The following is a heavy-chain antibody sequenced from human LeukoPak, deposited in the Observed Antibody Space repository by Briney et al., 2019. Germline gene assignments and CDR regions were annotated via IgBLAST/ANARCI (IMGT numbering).Heavy chain of an antibody. Sequence: SETLSLTCTVSGDSISTCYWSWIRPPAGKRLEWIGYIHFSGTTNYNPSLKSRVTISVDTSKNQFSLRLSSVTAADTALYYCARHGPLYDIWSAQFYFDYWGQGTLVTVSS. CDR1: GDSISTCY. V-gene: IGHV4-59*08. CDR2: IHFSGTT. CDR3: ARHGPLYDIWSAQFYFDY. D-gene: IGHD3-3*01. J-gene: IGHJ4*02.